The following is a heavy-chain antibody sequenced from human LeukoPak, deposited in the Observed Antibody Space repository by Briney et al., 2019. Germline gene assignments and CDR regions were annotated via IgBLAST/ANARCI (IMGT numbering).Heavy chain of an antibody. V-gene: IGHV1-46*01. Sequence: ASVKVSCKASGYTFTSYYMHWVRQAPGQGLEWMGIINPSGGSTSYAQKFQGRVTMTRDTSTSTVYMELCSLRSEDTAVYYCASNFGVVTLPLDYWGQGTLVTVSS. CDR1: GYTFTSYY. J-gene: IGHJ4*02. D-gene: IGHD3-3*01. CDR2: INPSGGST. CDR3: ASNFGVVTLPLDY.